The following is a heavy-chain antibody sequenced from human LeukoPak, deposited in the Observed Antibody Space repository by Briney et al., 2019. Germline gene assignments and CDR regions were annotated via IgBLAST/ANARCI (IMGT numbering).Heavy chain of an antibody. J-gene: IGHJ4*02. CDR3: ASGKYGARGYFDY. CDR1: GFTVSSNC. CDR2: IYSGGST. V-gene: IGHV3-66*01. D-gene: IGHD4-17*01. Sequence: PGGSLRLSCAASGFTVSSNCMSWVRQAPGKGLEWVSVIYSGGSTYYADSVKGRFTISRDNSKNTLYLQMNSLRAEDTAVYYCASGKYGARGYFDYWGQGTLVTVSS.